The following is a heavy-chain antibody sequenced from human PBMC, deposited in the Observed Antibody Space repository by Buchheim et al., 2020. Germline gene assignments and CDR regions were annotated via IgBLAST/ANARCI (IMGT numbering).Heavy chain of an antibody. CDR2: INHSGST. J-gene: IGHJ4*02. D-gene: IGHD3-22*01. CDR3: AREMLKKYYYDSSGYYGY. CDR1: GGSFSGYY. V-gene: IGHV4-34*01. Sequence: QVQLQQWGAGLLKPSETLSLTCAVYGGSFSGYYWSWIRQPPGKGLEWIGEINHSGSTNYNPSLKSRVTISVDTSKNQFSLKLSSVTAADTAVYYCAREMLKKYYYDSSGYYGYWGQGTL.